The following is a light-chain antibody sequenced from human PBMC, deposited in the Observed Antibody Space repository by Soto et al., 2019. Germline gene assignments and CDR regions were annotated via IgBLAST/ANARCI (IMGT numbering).Light chain of an antibody. Sequence: EIVLTQSPGTLSLSPGERATLSCRASQSVSSSYLAWYQQKPGQAPRLLIYGASSRATGIPDRFSGSGSGTDLTLTISRLEPEDLAVYYGQQYGSSPWTFGQGTKVEIK. V-gene: IGKV3-20*01. CDR2: GAS. CDR1: QSVSSSY. J-gene: IGKJ1*01. CDR3: QQYGSSPWT.